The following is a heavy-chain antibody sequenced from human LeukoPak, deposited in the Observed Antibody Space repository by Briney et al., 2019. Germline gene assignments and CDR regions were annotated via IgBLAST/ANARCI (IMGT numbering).Heavy chain of an antibody. V-gene: IGHV3-30*14. CDR2: IDGNNK. CDR1: GFAFTTYA. J-gene: IGHJ4*02. CDR3: AKDLIAGSPDYFDH. Sequence: PGGSLRLSCVASGFAFTTYAVHWVRQAPGKGLEWVAVIDGNNKFYADSVMGRFTISSDKSTNTLYLQMNSLRPEDTAVYYCAKDLIAGSPDYFDHWGQGTLVTVSS. D-gene: IGHD1-14*01.